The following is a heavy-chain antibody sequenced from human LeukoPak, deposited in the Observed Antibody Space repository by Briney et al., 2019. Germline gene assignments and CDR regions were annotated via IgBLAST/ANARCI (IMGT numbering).Heavy chain of an antibody. CDR1: GFTLSSYA. CDR3: ARGVVGDSSGYIPLNH. V-gene: IGHV3-21*01. Sequence: GGSLRLSCVASGFTLSSYAMNWVRQAPGKGLEWVSSISSSRSYIYYADSVKGRFTISRDNAKNSLYLQMNSLRAEDTAVYYCARGVVGDSSGYIPLNHWGQGTLVTVSS. CDR2: ISSSRSYI. D-gene: IGHD3-22*01. J-gene: IGHJ4*02.